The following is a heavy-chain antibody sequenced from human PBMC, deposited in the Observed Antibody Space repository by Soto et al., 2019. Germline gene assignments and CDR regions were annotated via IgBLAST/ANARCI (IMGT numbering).Heavy chain of an antibody. CDR2: INPNSGGT. V-gene: IGHV1-2*02. CDR1: GYTFTGYY. J-gene: IGHJ6*02. D-gene: IGHD2-8*01. Sequence: QVQLVQSGAEVKKPGASVKVSCKASGYTFTGYYMHWVRQAPGQGLEWMGWINPNSGGTNYAQKFQGRVTMTRDTSISTAYMELSRLRSDDTPVYYCARDIVLMVYATGGDYYYYGMDVWGQGTTVTVSS. CDR3: ARDIVLMVYATGGDYYYYGMDV.